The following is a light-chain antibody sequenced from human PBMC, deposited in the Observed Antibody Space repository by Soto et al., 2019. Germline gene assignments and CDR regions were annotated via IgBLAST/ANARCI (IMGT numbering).Light chain of an antibody. CDR2: LNSDGSH. CDR3: QTWATGIRV. Sequence: QLVLTQSPSASASLGASVKLTCTLSSGHSNYAIAWHQQQPEKGPRYLMNLNSDGSHTKGDGIPDRFSGSSSGAERYLTISSLQSEDEADYYCQTWATGIRVFGGATKVTVL. V-gene: IGLV4-69*01. J-gene: IGLJ3*02. CDR1: SGHSNYA.